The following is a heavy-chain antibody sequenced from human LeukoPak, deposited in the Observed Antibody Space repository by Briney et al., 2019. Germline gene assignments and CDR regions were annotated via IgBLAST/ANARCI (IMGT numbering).Heavy chain of an antibody. J-gene: IGHJ4*02. Sequence: GGSLRLSCAASGFTVSSNYMSWVRQAPGKGLEWVSVIYSGGSTYYADSVKGRFTISRDNSKNTLYLQMNSLRAEDTAVYYCARARRCSGGSCYSDYWGQGTLVTVSS. D-gene: IGHD2-15*01. V-gene: IGHV3-53*01. CDR3: ARARRCSGGSCYSDY. CDR1: GFTVSSNY. CDR2: IYSGGST.